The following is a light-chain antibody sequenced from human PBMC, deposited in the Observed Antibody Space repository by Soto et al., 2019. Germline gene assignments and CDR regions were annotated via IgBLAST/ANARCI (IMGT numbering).Light chain of an antibody. V-gene: IGKV1-39*01. CDR2: SIS. Sequence: DIQMTQSPSSLSASVGDRVTITCRASQTISSYLNWYQQKPGKAPKLLIYSISNLQSGVPSRFSGSGSGTDFTLTISSLQPEDFATYYCQQSYGNPPEWTFGRGTKVEIK. CDR1: QTISSY. CDR3: QQSYGNPPEWT. J-gene: IGKJ1*01.